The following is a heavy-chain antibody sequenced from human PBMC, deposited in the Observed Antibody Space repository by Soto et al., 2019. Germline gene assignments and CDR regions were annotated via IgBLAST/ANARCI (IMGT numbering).Heavy chain of an antibody. Sequence: GGSLRLSCAASGFTFSSYGMHWARQAPGKGLEWVAVIWYDGSNKYYADSVKGRFTISRDNSKNTLYLQMNSLRAEDTAVYYCARDPSSTSYDYWGQGTLVTVSS. V-gene: IGHV3-33*01. CDR3: ARDPSSTSYDY. CDR2: IWYDGSNK. CDR1: GFTFSSYG. J-gene: IGHJ4*02. D-gene: IGHD2-2*01.